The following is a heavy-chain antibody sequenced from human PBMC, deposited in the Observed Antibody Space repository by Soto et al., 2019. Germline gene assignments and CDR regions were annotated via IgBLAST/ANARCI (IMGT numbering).Heavy chain of an antibody. CDR1: GFTFSSYG. Sequence: QVQLVESGGGVVQPGRSLRLSCAASGFTFSSYGMHWVRQAPGKGLEWVAVISYDGSNKYYADSVKGRFTISRDNSKNTLYLHMNSLRAEDTAVYYCAKDNPWFDPWGQGTLVTVSS. CDR3: AKDNPWFDP. CDR2: ISYDGSNK. V-gene: IGHV3-30*18. J-gene: IGHJ5*02.